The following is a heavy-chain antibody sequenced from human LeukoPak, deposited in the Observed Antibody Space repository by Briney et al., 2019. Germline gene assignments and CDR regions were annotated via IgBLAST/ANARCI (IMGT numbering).Heavy chain of an antibody. CDR1: GGSISSYY. Sequence: SETLSLTCTVSGGSISSYYWSWIRQPPGKGLEWIGYIYYSGSTNYNPSLKSRVTISVDTSKNQFSLKLSSVTAADTAVYYCARANTTFGVVIDYWGQGTLVTVSS. J-gene: IGHJ4*02. V-gene: IGHV4-59*01. D-gene: IGHD3-3*01. CDR3: ARANTTFGVVIDY. CDR2: IYYSGST.